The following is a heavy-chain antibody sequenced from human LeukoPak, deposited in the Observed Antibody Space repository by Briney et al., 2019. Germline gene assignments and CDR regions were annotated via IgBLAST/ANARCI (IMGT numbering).Heavy chain of an antibody. Sequence: SGGSLRLSCAASGFTFSIYAMSWVRQAPGKGLEWVSSITSISSASFYADSVKGRFTISRDNSRDTLYLQMNSLRAGDTAIYYCVKDRPNYYGSNSHYYRQNGDYWGQGTLVAVSS. D-gene: IGHD3-22*01. V-gene: IGHV3-23*01. CDR2: ITSISSAS. CDR3: VKDRPNYYGSNSHYYRQNGDY. J-gene: IGHJ4*02. CDR1: GFTFSIYA.